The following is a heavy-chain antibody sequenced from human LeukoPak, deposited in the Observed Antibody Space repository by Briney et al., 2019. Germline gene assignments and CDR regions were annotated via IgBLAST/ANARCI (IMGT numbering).Heavy chain of an antibody. V-gene: IGHV3-21*01. CDR2: ISSSGTYI. D-gene: IGHD2-2*02. CDR1: GFTFSSYT. CDR3: ARTDCSSTSCDKRGNFDY. Sequence: GGSLRLSCAASGFTFSSYTINWVRQAPGKGLEWVSSISSSGTYIYYADSVRGRFTISRDNAKNSVYLQMNSLRAEDTAVYYCARTDCSSTSCDKRGNFDYWGQGTLVTVSS. J-gene: IGHJ4*02.